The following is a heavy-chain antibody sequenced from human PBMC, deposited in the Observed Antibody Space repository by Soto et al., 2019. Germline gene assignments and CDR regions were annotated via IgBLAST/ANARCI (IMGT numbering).Heavy chain of an antibody. CDR3: VRTAREGAVAPHWFDR. V-gene: IGHV4-30-4*01. CDR2: VYYTGST. Sequence: TLSLTCTVSGASIRSTDYYWSWIRQAPGKGLEWIGYVYYTGSTYYNPSLMSRLTISVDTSKNQFSLKLTSVTAAETAVYYCVRTAREGAVAPHWFDRWGQGTQVTVS. J-gene: IGHJ5*02. CDR1: GASIRSTDYY. D-gene: IGHD2-21*02.